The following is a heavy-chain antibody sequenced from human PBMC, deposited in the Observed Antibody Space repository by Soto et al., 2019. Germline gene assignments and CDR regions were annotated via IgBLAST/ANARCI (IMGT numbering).Heavy chain of an antibody. V-gene: IGHV1-69*01. Sequence: QVQLVQSGAEVKKPGSSVKVSCKASGGTFSSYAISWVRQAPGQGLEWMGGIIPIFGTANYAQEFQGRVTITADESTSTAYMELSSLRSEDTAVYYCARGGYDILTGYYSYYYYGMDVWGQGTTVTVSS. CDR3: ARGGYDILTGYYSYYYYGMDV. CDR2: IIPIFGTA. CDR1: GGTFSSYA. D-gene: IGHD3-9*01. J-gene: IGHJ6*02.